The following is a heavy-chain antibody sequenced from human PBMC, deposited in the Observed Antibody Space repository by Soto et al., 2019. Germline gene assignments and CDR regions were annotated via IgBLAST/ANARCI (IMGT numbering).Heavy chain of an antibody. CDR1: GFTFSSYG. J-gene: IGHJ6*02. V-gene: IGHV3-33*01. CDR3: ARDQVGRLRDYYYYGMDV. D-gene: IGHD3-16*01. CDR2: IWYDGSNK. Sequence: QVQLVESGGGVVQPGRSLRLSCAASGFTFSSYGMHWVRQAPGKGLEWVAVIWYDGSNKYYADSVKGRFTISRDNSKNTLYLQMNSLRAEDTAVYYCARDQVGRLRDYYYYGMDVWGQGTTVTVSS.